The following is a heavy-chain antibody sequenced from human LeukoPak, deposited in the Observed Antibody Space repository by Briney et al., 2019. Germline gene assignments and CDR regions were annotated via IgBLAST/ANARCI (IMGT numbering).Heavy chain of an antibody. CDR3: AIHSNYYDSSGYYYRVY. J-gene: IGHJ4*02. V-gene: IGHV3-21*01. D-gene: IGHD3-22*01. CDR2: ISSSSSYI. Sequence: PGGSLRLSCAASGFTFSSYSMNWVRQAPGKGLEWVSSISSSSSYIYYADSVKGRLTISRDNAKSTLYLQMNSLRAEDTAVYYCAIHSNYYDSSGYYYRVYWGQGTLVTVSS. CDR1: GFTFSSYS.